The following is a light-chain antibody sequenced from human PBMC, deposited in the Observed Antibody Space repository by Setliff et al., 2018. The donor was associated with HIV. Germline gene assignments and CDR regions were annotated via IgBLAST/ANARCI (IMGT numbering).Light chain of an antibody. CDR1: SNDIGHSNS. CDR2: EVT. J-gene: IGLJ1*01. Sequence: QSVLTQPASVSGSPGQSITISCTGSSNDIGHSNSVSWYQQHPGKAPNLIIYEVTNRPSGVSDRFSGSKSGNTASLTISGLQTEDEADYYCASNARTGTLVFAPGTKVTV. CDR3: ASNARTGTLV. V-gene: IGLV2-14*01.